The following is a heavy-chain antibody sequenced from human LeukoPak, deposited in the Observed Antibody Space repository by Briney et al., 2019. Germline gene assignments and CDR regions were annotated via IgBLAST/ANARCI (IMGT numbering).Heavy chain of an antibody. J-gene: IGHJ4*02. CDR1: GGSISNYY. CDR3: ARLNGGY. D-gene: IGHD1-1*01. Sequence: SETLSLTCTVSGGSISNYYWSWIRQPPGRGLEWIGYINYRGSTNYNPSLKYRVTISVDTSKNQFSLKVTSVTAADTAVYYCARLNGGYWGQGTLVIVSS. CDR2: INYRGST. V-gene: IGHV4-59*08.